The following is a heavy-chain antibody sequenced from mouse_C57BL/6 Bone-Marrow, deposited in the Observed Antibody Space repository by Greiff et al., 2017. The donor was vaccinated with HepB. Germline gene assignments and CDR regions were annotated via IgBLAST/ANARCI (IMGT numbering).Heavy chain of an antibody. V-gene: IGHV1-61*01. Sequence: QVQLQQPGAELVRPGSSVKLSCKASGYTFTSYWMDWVKQRPGQGLEWIGNIYPSDSETHYNQKFKDKATLTVDKSSSTAYMQLSSLTSEDSAVYYCAIRLTYYFDYWGQGTTLTVSS. CDR1: GYTFTSYW. D-gene: IGHD3-2*02. J-gene: IGHJ2*01. CDR3: AIRLTYYFDY. CDR2: IYPSDSET.